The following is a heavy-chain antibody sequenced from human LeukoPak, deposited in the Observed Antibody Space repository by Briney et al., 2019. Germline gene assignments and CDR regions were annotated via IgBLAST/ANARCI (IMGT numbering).Heavy chain of an antibody. V-gene: IGHV1-18*01. CDR1: GYTFTSYG. Sequence: ASVKVSCKACGYTFTSYGSSWVRQAPGQGLEWMGCISAYNGNTNYAQKLQGRVTMTTDTSTSTAYMELRSLKSDDTAVYYCASLKNYYDSSGYLVTDAFDIWGQGTMVTVSS. CDR2: ISAYNGNT. D-gene: IGHD3-22*01. J-gene: IGHJ3*02. CDR3: ASLKNYYDSSGYLVTDAFDI.